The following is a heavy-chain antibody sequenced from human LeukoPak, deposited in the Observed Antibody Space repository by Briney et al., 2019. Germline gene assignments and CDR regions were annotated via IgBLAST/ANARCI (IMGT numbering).Heavy chain of an antibody. Sequence: SETLSLTCAVYGGSFSGYYWSWIRQPPGKGLEWIGEINHSGSTNYNPSLKSRDTISVDTSKNQFSLKLSSVTAADTAVYYCARIEGGIVTGYYFDYWGQGTLVTVSS. CDR1: GGSFSGYY. V-gene: IGHV4-34*01. CDR2: INHSGST. J-gene: IGHJ4*02. D-gene: IGHD2-15*01. CDR3: ARIEGGIVTGYYFDY.